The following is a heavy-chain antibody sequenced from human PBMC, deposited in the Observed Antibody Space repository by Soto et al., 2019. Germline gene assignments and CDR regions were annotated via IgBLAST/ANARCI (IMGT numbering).Heavy chain of an antibody. J-gene: IGHJ5*02. D-gene: IGHD1-26*01. Sequence: QVQLVQSGAEVKKPGASVKVSCKASGYIFIGYYIHWVRQAPGQGLEWMGWINPNSGGTNYAQKFQDSVTMTRDTSISTAYMELSRLRSDDTAVYYCARERSNTAGWFDPWGQGTLVIVSS. V-gene: IGHV1-2*04. CDR3: ARERSNTAGWFDP. CDR1: GYIFIGYY. CDR2: INPNSGGT.